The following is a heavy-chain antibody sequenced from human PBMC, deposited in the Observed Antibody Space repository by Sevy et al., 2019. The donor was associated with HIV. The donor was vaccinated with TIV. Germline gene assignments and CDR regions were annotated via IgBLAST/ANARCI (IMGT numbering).Heavy chain of an antibody. CDR2: ISYDGSNK. CDR1: RFTFSSYG. Sequence: GGSLRLSCAASRFTFSSYGMHWVRQAPGKGLEWVAVISYDGSNKYADSVKGRFTISRDNSKNTLYLQMNSLRPEVTAVYSCAKAQDGSGYSAYGMDVWGQGTTVTVSS. V-gene: IGHV3-30*18. J-gene: IGHJ6*02. D-gene: IGHD3-22*01. CDR3: AKAQDGSGYSAYGMDV.